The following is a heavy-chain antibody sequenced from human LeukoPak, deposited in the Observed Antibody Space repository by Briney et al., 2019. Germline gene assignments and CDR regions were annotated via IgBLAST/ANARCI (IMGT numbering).Heavy chain of an antibody. D-gene: IGHD6-19*01. Sequence: GGSLRLSCAASGFTFSSYWMSLVRQAPGKGLEWVANIKQDGSEKYYVDSVKGRFTISRDNAKNSLYLQMNSLRAEDTAVYYCARESSGWYFDYWGQGTLVTVSS. V-gene: IGHV3-7*01. J-gene: IGHJ4*02. CDR3: ARESSGWYFDY. CDR1: GFTFSSYW. CDR2: IKQDGSEK.